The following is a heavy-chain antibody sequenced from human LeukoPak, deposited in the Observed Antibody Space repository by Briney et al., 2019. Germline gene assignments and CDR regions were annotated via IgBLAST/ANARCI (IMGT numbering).Heavy chain of an antibody. V-gene: IGHV4-39*01. Sequence: SETLSLTCTVSGGSISSGGYYWSWIRQHPGKGLEWIGSIYYSGSTYYNPSLKSRVTISVDTSKNQFSLKLSSVTAADTAVYYCARHDGSYSWDSATDAFDIWGQGTMVTVSS. CDR3: ARHDGSYSWDSATDAFDI. J-gene: IGHJ3*02. CDR1: GGSISSGGYY. CDR2: IYYSGST. D-gene: IGHD1-26*01.